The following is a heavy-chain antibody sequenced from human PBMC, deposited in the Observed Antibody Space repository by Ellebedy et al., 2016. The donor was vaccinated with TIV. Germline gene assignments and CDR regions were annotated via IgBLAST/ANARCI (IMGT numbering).Heavy chain of an antibody. CDR3: AGTLPVAGTAEFDY. CDR1: GYSFTSYW. V-gene: IGHV5-51*01. D-gene: IGHD6-19*01. Sequence: GGSLRPSCKGSGYSFTSYWIGWLRQMPGKGLEWVGIIFPGDSDTRYSPSFEGQVTISAATSISTAYLQWRSLKASDTAMHYCAGTLPVAGTAEFDYWGQGTLVTVSS. CDR2: IFPGDSDT. J-gene: IGHJ4*02.